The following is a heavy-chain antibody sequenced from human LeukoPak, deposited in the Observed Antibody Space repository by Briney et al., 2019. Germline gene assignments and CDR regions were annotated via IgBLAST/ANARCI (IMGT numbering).Heavy chain of an antibody. Sequence: KTGGSLRLSCAASGFTFSSYSMNWVRQAPGKGLEWVSSISSSSSYIYYADSVKGRFTISRDNAKNSLYLQMNSLRAEDTAVYYCARDQSSGWRSYNWFDPWGQGTLVTVSS. D-gene: IGHD6-25*01. CDR2: ISSSSSYI. CDR1: GFTFSSYS. CDR3: ARDQSSGWRSYNWFDP. V-gene: IGHV3-21*01. J-gene: IGHJ5*02.